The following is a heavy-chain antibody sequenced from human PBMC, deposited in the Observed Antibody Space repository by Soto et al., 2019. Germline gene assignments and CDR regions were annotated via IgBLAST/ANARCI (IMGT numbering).Heavy chain of an antibody. CDR2: INSDGSST. CDR1: GFTFSSYW. D-gene: IGHD6-19*01. J-gene: IGHJ6*02. Sequence: GGSLRLSCAASGFTFSSYWMHWVRQAPGKGLVWVSRINSDGSSTSYADSVKGRFTISRDNAKNTLYLQMNSLRAEDTAVYYCARGGQWLSPRHYYYYYGMDVSGQGTTVTVSS. CDR3: ARGGQWLSPRHYYYYYGMDV. V-gene: IGHV3-74*01.